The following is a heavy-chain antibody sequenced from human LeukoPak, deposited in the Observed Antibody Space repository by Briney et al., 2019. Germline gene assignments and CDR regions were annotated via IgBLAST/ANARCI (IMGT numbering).Heavy chain of an antibody. J-gene: IGHJ4*02. CDR1: GFTFSSYS. CDR2: ISSSSSYI. CDR3: ARGKGPFGDYLDY. Sequence: PGGSLRLSCAASGFTFSSYSMNWVRQAPGKGLEWVSSISSSSSYIYYADSVKGRFTISRDNAKNSLYLQMNSLRAEDTAVYYCARGKGPFGDYLDYWGQGTLVTVSS. D-gene: IGHD3-10*01. V-gene: IGHV3-21*01.